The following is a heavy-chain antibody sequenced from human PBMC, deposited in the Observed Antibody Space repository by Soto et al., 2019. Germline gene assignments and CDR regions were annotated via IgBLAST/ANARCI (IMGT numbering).Heavy chain of an antibody. CDR1: GFTFSSYS. CDR2: ISSSSSTI. CDR3: ASSTGTPPSGPYYYYYMDV. Sequence: PGGSLRLSCAASGFTFSSYSMNWVRQAPGKGLEWVSYISSSSSTIYYADSVKGRFTISRDNAKNSLYLQMNSLRAEDTAVYYCASSTGTPPSGPYYYYYMDVWGKGTTVTVSS. V-gene: IGHV3-48*01. D-gene: IGHD1-1*01. J-gene: IGHJ6*03.